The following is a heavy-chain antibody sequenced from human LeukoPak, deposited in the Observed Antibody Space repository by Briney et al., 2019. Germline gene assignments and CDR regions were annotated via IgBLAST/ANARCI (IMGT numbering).Heavy chain of an antibody. D-gene: IGHD3-16*01. J-gene: IGHJ4*02. CDR1: GFTFSSYS. CDR3: AGPGGLRGLDS. Sequence: GPLRLSCAASGFTFSSYSMNWIRQPPGKGLEWLGSNYFGGSTYYNPSLKSRVTISIDTSKNQFSLKLSSVTAADTAVYYCAGPGGLRGLDSWGQGTLVTVSS. CDR2: NYFGGST. V-gene: IGHV4-59*05.